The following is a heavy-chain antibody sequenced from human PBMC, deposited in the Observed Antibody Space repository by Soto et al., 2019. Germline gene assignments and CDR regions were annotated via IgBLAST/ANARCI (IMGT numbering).Heavy chain of an antibody. V-gene: IGHV1-69*02. J-gene: IGHJ6*03. CDR3: ARGATRDYYYYMDV. CDR2: IIPILGIA. CDR1: GGTFSSYT. Sequence: QVQLVQSGAEVKKPGSSVKVSCKASGGTFSSYTISWVRQAPGQGLEWMGRIIPILGIANYAQKFQGRVTITADKSTSTAYMELSRLRSEDTAVYYCARGATRDYYYYMDVWGKGTTVTVSS.